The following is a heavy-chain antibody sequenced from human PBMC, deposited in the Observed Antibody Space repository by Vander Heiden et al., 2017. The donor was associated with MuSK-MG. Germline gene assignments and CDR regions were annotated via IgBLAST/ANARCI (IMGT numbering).Heavy chain of an antibody. CDR1: GYSSTSYW. Sequence: EVQLVQSGAEVKKPGESLRISCKGSGYSSTSYWISWVRQMPGKGLEWMGRIDPSDSYTNYSPSFQGHVTISADKSISTAYLQWSSLKASDTAMYYCARPFSGSYYGDAFDIWGQGTMVTVSS. CDR3: ARPFSGSYYGDAFDI. J-gene: IGHJ3*02. V-gene: IGHV5-10-1*03. D-gene: IGHD1-26*01. CDR2: IDPSDSYT.